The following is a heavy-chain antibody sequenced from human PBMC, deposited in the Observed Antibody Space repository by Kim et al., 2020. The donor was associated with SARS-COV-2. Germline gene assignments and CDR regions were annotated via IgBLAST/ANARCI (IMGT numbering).Heavy chain of an antibody. J-gene: IGHJ4*02. CDR1: GFTFDDYS. D-gene: IGHD3-16*01. Sequence: GGSLRLSCAASGFTFDDYSMHWVRQAPGKGLEWVSGISWNSGSIGYADSVKGRFTISRDNAKNSLYLQMNSLRAEDTALYYCAKVIGYIWGSYEGGYFDYWGQGTLVTVSS. CDR2: ISWNSGSI. V-gene: IGHV3-9*01. CDR3: AKVIGYIWGSYEGGYFDY.